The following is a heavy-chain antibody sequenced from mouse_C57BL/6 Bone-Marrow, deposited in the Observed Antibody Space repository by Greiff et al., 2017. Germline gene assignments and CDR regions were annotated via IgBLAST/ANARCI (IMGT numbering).Heavy chain of an antibody. V-gene: IGHV5-6*01. Sequence: EVKLMESGGDLVKPGGSLKLSCAASGFTFSSYGMSWVRQTPDKRLEWVATISSGGSYTYYPDSVKGRFTISRDNAKNTLYLQMSSLKSEDTAMYYCGNCYGSSHWYFDVWGTGTTVTVSS. CDR2: ISSGGSYT. CDR1: GFTFSSYG. D-gene: IGHD1-1*01. CDR3: GNCYGSSHWYFDV. J-gene: IGHJ1*03.